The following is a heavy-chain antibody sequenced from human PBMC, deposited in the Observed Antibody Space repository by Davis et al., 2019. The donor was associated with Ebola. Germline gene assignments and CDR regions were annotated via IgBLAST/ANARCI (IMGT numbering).Heavy chain of an antibody. D-gene: IGHD2-2*01. Sequence: ASVKVSCKASGYTFTSYGISWVRQAPGQGLEWMGWISAYNGNTNYAQKLQGRVTMTTDTSTSTAYMELRSLRSEDTAVYYCARDLVRPGCFGYWGQGTLVTVSS. V-gene: IGHV1-18*01. CDR1: GYTFTSYG. CDR2: ISAYNGNT. CDR3: ARDLVRPGCFGY. J-gene: IGHJ4*02.